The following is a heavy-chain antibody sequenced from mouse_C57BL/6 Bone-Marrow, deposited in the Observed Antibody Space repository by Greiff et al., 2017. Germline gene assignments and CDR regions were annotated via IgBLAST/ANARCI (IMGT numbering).Heavy chain of an antibody. D-gene: IGHD6-1*01. CDR3: ARRGPLSFDY. CDR1: GYTFTSYG. Sequence: QVQLKESGAELARPGASVKLSCKASGYTFTSYGISWVKQRTGQGLEWIGEIYPRSGNTYYNEKFKGQATLTADKSSSTAYMELRSLTSEDSAVYFCARRGPLSFDYWGQGTTLTVSS. V-gene: IGHV1-81*01. CDR2: IYPRSGNT. J-gene: IGHJ2*01.